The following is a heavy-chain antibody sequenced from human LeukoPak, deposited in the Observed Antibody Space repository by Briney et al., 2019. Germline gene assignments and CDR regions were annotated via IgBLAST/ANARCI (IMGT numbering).Heavy chain of an antibody. V-gene: IGHV3-74*01. D-gene: IGHD5-18*01. CDR3: ARGGGYSYGSFDY. CDR1: GFTVSNNY. CDR2: INRDGSST. Sequence: GGSLRLSCAASGFTVSNNYMSWVRQAPGKGLVWVSRINRDGSSTSYADSVKGRFTISRDNAKNTLYLQMNSLRVEDTAVYYCARGGGYSYGSFDYWGQGTLVTVSS. J-gene: IGHJ4*02.